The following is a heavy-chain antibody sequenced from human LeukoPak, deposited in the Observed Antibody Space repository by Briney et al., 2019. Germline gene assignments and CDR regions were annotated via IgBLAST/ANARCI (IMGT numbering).Heavy chain of an antibody. D-gene: IGHD3-9*01. V-gene: IGHV1-2*02. J-gene: IGHJ4*02. CDR3: ARAAAGSYYDILTGYYTG. CDR2: INPNSGGT. Sequence: ASVKVSCKASGYTFTGYYMHWVRQAPGQGLEWMGWINPNSGGTNYAQKFQGRVTMTRDTSISTAYMELSRLRSDDTAVYYCARAAAGSYYDILTGYYTGWGQGTLVTVSS. CDR1: GYTFTGYY.